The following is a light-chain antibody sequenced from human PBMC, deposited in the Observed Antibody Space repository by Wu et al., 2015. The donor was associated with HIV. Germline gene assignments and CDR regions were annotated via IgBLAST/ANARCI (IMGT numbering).Light chain of an antibody. Sequence: EIVLTQSPATLSFSPGETATLSCRANQSVSGALAWYQKRPGQSPRLLMYDASSRATGIPARFSGSGSATDFTLTISSLEPEDSAIYYCQQHRNWPLTFGQGTRLDI. V-gene: IGKV3-11*01. CDR2: DAS. J-gene: IGKJ5*01. CDR1: QSVSGA. CDR3: QQHRNWPLT.